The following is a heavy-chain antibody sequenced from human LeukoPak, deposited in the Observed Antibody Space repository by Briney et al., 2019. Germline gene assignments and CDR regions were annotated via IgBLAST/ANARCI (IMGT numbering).Heavy chain of an antibody. J-gene: IGHJ5*02. Sequence: GASVKVSCKASGYTFTSYGISWVRQAPGQGLEWMGIINPSGGSTSYAQKFQGRVTMTRDMSTSTVYMELSSLRSEDTAVYYCARDHHYDFWSGYWGTQTNNWFDPWGQGTLVTVSS. CDR2: INPSGGST. V-gene: IGHV1-46*01. CDR3: ARDHHYDFWSGYWGTQTNNWFDP. D-gene: IGHD3-3*01. CDR1: GYTFTSYG.